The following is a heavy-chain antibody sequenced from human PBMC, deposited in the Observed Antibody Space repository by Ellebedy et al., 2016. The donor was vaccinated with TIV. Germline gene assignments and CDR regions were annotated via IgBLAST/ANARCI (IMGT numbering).Heavy chain of an antibody. J-gene: IGHJ5*02. CDR3: AREDYAGDESWFDP. Sequence: MPSETLSLTCAVSGGSISSSNWWSWVRQPPGKGLEWIGEIYHSGSTNYNPSLKSRVTISVDKSKNQFSLKLSSVTAADTAVYYCAREDYAGDESWFDPWGQGTLVTVSS. V-gene: IGHV4-4*02. D-gene: IGHD4-17*01. CDR2: IYHSGST. CDR1: GGSISSSNW.